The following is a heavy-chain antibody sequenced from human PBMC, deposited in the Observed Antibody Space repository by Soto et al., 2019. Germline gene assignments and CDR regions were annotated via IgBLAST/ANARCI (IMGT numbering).Heavy chain of an antibody. D-gene: IGHD3-22*01. Sequence: VQLVESGGGLVKPGGSLRLSCAGSGFTFSNAWMNWVRQAPGKGLEWVGHIKSKPDGETIHYAAPVEGRFTISRDDSKTTVYLQMNSLKIEDMAVYYCVTGGYYLDYWGQGTLVTVSS. V-gene: IGHV3-15*07. CDR1: GFTFSNAW. J-gene: IGHJ4*02. CDR3: VTGGYYLDY. CDR2: IKSKPDGETI.